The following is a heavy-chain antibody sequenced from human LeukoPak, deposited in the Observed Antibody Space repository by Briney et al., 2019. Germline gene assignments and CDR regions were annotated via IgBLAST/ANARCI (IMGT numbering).Heavy chain of an antibody. J-gene: IGHJ4*02. CDR2: IYPGDSDT. D-gene: IGHD1-26*01. CDR3: TRFKGSYYLSFDY. Sequence: RGESLKISCKGSGCSFTSYWIGWVRQMPGKGLEWMGIIYPGDSDTRYSPSFQGQVTISADKSISTAYLQWSSLKASDTAMYYCTRFKGSYYLSFDYWGQGTLVTVSS. CDR1: GCSFTSYW. V-gene: IGHV5-51*01.